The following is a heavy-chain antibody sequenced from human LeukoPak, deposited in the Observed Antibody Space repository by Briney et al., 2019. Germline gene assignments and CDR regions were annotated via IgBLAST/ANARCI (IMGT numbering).Heavy chain of an antibody. J-gene: IGHJ4*02. CDR2: ISGSSSYI. V-gene: IGHV3-21*01. CDR3: ARGDGGSFDY. Sequence: GGSLRLSCAASGFTFSSYNMNWVHQAPGKGLEWVSSISGSSSYIFYADSVKGRFTISRDNAKNSLYLQMNSLRAEDTAVYYCARGDGGSFDYWGQGTLVTVSS. D-gene: IGHD2-21*02. CDR1: GFTFSSYN.